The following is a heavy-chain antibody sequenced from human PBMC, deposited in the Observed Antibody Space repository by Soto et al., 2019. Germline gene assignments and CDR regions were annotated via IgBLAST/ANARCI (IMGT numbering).Heavy chain of an antibody. J-gene: IGHJ6*02. CDR1: GYTFTSYG. Sequence: QVQLVQSGAEVKTPGASVKVSCKASGYTFTSYGISWVRQALGQGLEWMGWISVYSGNTKYAQKVQGRVTMTTDTSTNTAYMELRSLRSDDTAVYYCARDDIVVVPTAIGTFYGMDVWVLGTTVTVSS. V-gene: IGHV1-18*01. D-gene: IGHD2-2*02. CDR2: ISVYSGNT. CDR3: ARDDIVVVPTAIGTFYGMDV.